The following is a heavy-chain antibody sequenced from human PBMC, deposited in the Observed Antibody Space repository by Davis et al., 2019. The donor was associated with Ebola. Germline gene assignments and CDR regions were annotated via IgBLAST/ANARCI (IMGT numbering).Heavy chain of an antibody. CDR2: ISSSSSTI. Sequence: GESLKISCAASGFTFSSYSMNWVRQAPGKGLEWVSYISSSSSTIYYADSVKGRFTISRDNAKNSLNLQMNSLRAEDTAVYYCAKSGLSFGVVKYHYGMDVWGKGTTVTVSS. CDR3: AKSGLSFGVVKYHYGMDV. V-gene: IGHV3-48*01. CDR1: GFTFSSYS. J-gene: IGHJ6*04. D-gene: IGHD3-3*01.